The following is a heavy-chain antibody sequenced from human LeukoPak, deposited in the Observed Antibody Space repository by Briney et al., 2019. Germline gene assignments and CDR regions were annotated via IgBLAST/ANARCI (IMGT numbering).Heavy chain of an antibody. D-gene: IGHD3-10*01. CDR2: IIGSGSRT. CDR3: ARSSLSDTGSYDC. CDR1: GFTFSSHG. V-gene: IGHV3-23*01. J-gene: IGHJ4*02. Sequence: GGSLRLSCAASGFTFSSHGMNWVRQAPGKWLEWVSGIIGSGSRTYYADSVRGRFTTSRDNSKNTLFLQMESLRAEDTAIYFCARSSLSDTGSYDCWGQGTLVTVSS.